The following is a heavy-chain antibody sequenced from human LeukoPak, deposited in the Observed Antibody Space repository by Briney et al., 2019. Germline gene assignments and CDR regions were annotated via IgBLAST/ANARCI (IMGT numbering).Heavy chain of an antibody. CDR3: ARDHVIQQWLVHTRTGYYYYYGMDV. CDR1: GFTFSSYS. V-gene: IGHV3-21*01. CDR2: ISSSSSYI. J-gene: IGHJ6*02. D-gene: IGHD6-19*01. Sequence: PGGSLRLSCAASGFTFSSYSMNWVRQAPGKGLEWVSSISSSSSYIYYADSVKVRFTISRDNAKNSLYLQMNSLRAEDTAVYYCARDHVIQQWLVHTRTGYYYYYGMDVWGQGTTVTVSS.